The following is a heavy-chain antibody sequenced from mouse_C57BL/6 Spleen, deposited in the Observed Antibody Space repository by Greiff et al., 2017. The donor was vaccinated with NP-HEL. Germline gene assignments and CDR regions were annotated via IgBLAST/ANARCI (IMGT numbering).Heavy chain of an antibody. CDR1: GYSFTGYY. Sequence: DVQLQESGPELVKPGASVKISCKASGYSFTGYYMNWVKQSPEKSLEWIGEINPSTGGTTYNQKFKAKATLTVDKSSSTAYMQLKSLTSEDSAVYYCARRGYDGYYVDYFDYWGQGTTLTVSS. V-gene: IGHV1-42*01. J-gene: IGHJ2*01. CDR2: INPSTGGT. D-gene: IGHD2-3*01. CDR3: ARRGYDGYYVDYFDY.